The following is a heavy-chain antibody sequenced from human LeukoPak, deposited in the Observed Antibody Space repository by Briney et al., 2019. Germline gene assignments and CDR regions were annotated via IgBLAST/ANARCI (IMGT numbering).Heavy chain of an antibody. Sequence: QPGGSLRLSCAASGFTFSSYAMTWVRQAPGKGLEWVSTITASGGTYYADSLKGRFTISRDTSKNTLYLQINSLRAEDTAVYYCAKQGRYYFDQWGQGTLVTVPS. CDR3: AKQGRYYFDQ. V-gene: IGHV3-23*01. CDR2: ITASGGT. J-gene: IGHJ4*02. CDR1: GFTFSSYA.